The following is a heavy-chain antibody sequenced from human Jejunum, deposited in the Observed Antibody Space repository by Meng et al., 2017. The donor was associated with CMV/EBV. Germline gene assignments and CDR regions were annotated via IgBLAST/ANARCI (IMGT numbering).Heavy chain of an antibody. J-gene: IGHJ6*02. Sequence: FTFHNYWMGWVRQAPGKGLEWVANIKQDGSEKYYVDSVKGRFTISRDNAKNSLYLQMNSLRAEDTAFYYCARVNDYGGAHYGMDVWGQGTTVTVSS. D-gene: IGHD4/OR15-4a*01. CDR3: ARVNDYGGAHYGMDV. CDR2: IKQDGSEK. CDR1: FTFHNYW. V-gene: IGHV3-7*01.